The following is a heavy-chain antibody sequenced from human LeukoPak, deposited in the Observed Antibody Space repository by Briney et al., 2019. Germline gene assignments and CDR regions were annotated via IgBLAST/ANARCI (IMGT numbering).Heavy chain of an antibody. Sequence: PSQTLSLTCAVSGGSISSGGHSRSWIRQPPGKGLEWIGYIYHSGSTYYNPSLKSRVTISVDRSKNQFSLKLSSVTAADTAVYYCAGVAATDDAFDIWGQGTMVTVSS. CDR1: GGSISSGGHS. V-gene: IGHV4-30-2*01. CDR2: IYHSGST. D-gene: IGHD2-15*01. CDR3: AGVAATDDAFDI. J-gene: IGHJ3*02.